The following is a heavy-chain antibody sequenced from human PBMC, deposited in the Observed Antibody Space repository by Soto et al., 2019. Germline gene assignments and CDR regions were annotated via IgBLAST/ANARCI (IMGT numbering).Heavy chain of an antibody. CDR3: TRLGDYSSSSGDY. V-gene: IGHV3-73*01. CDR2: IRTKANSYTT. D-gene: IGHD6-6*01. J-gene: IGHJ4*02. Sequence: GGSLRLSCAASGFTLSGSAVHWVRQATGKGLEWVGRIRTKANSYTTAYTESVKGRFTVSRDDSKNTVYLQMNSLKIEDTAMYFCTRLGDYSSSSGDYWGQGTLVTVSS. CDR1: GFTLSGSA.